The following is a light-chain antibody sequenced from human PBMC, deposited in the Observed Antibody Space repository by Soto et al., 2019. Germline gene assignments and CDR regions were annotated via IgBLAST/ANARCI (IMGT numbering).Light chain of an antibody. V-gene: IGKV1-5*03. CDR1: QSINSW. CDR2: KAS. CDR3: QQYNNYPFT. Sequence: DIQMTQSPSTLSASVGDRVTITCRASQSINSWLAWYQQKPGKAPKLLIYKASSLEGGVPSRFSGSGSGTEFTLTVSGLQPDDFATYFCQQYNNYPFTFGQGTKLEMK. J-gene: IGKJ2*01.